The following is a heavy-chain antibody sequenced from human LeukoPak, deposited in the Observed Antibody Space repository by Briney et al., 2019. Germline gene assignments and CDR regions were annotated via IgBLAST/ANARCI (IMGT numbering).Heavy chain of an antibody. V-gene: IGHV3-21*01. Sequence: GGSLRLSCAASGFTFSSYSMNWVRQAPGKGLEWVSSISSSSSYIYYADSVKGRFTTSRDNAKNSLYLQMNSLRAEDTTVYYCARARARYCSSTSCPNCFDYWGQGTLVTVSS. CDR3: ARARARYCSSTSCPNCFDY. D-gene: IGHD2-2*01. J-gene: IGHJ4*02. CDR1: GFTFSSYS. CDR2: ISSSSSYI.